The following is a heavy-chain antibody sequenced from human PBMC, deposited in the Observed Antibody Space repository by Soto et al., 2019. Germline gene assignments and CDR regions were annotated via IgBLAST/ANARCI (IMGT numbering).Heavy chain of an antibody. CDR1: GFSFSSYD. J-gene: IGHJ6*02. CDR2: MSFDGSYK. V-gene: IGHV3-30*03. D-gene: IGHD3-10*01. CDR3: ARGMIRGVVYYGVEV. Sequence: QEQLVESGGGAVQPGRSLRLSWTASGFSFSSYDMHWVRQAPGEGLEWVSAMSFDGSYKHYADSVKGRFTISRDNSENTLYLQMNGLRPEDTAVYFCARGMIRGVVYYGVEVWGQGTTVTVS.